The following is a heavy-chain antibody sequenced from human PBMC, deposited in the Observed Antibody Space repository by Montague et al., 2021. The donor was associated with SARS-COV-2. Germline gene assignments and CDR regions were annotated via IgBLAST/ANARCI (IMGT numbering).Heavy chain of an antibody. CDR3: ARGARTLLWFGEAPHQFDP. CDR2: IYANGNF. Sequence: SETLSLTCSVSGDSITPYGDSIGGYFWSWIRQPAGKGLEWIGRIYANGNFDYNPSLNSRVSMSMDTSKQEFSMRLISVTAADTAVYYCARGARTLLWFGEAPHQFDPWGQGTLVTVSS. D-gene: IGHD3-10*01. V-gene: IGHV4-4*07. J-gene: IGHJ5*02. CDR1: GDSITPYGDSIGGYF.